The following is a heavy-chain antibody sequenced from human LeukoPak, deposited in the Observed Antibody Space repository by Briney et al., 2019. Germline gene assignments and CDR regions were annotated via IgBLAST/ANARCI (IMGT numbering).Heavy chain of an antibody. Sequence: SETLSLTCTVSGGSISSGSYYWSWVRQPAGRGLEWIGRIYSSGSTNYNTSLKSRVTISVDTSNNQFSLKLTSVTAADTAVYYCASSFGVANYYYGMDVWGQGTTVTVSS. CDR1: GGSISSGSYY. D-gene: IGHD3-3*01. J-gene: IGHJ6*02. V-gene: IGHV4-61*02. CDR2: IYSSGST. CDR3: ASSFGVANYYYGMDV.